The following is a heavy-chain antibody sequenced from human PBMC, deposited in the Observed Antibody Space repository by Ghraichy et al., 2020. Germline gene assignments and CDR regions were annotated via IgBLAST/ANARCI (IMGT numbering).Heavy chain of an antibody. CDR1: GFTFSSYS. D-gene: IGHD2-21*01. CDR3: ASSIIAFDM. V-gene: IGHV3-48*02. CDR2: ISSSSSTI. Sequence: GESLNISFAASGFTFSSYSMNWVRQAPGKGLEWVSYISSSSSTIYYPDSVKGRFTISRDNAKNSLYLQMNSLRDEDTAVYYCASSIIAFDMWGLGTMVTVSS. J-gene: IGHJ3*02.